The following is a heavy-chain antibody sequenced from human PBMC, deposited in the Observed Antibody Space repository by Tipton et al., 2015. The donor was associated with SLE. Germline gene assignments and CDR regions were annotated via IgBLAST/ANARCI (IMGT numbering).Heavy chain of an antibody. J-gene: IGHJ4*02. Sequence: TLSLTCTVSGGPISSYYWSWIRQPPGKGLEWIGYIYYSGSTNYNPSLKSRVTISVDTSKNQFSLKLSSVTAADTAVYYCARVTRGVDYWGQGTLVTVSS. CDR1: GGPISSYY. CDR2: IYYSGST. D-gene: IGHD3-10*01. V-gene: IGHV4-59*01. CDR3: ARVTRGVDY.